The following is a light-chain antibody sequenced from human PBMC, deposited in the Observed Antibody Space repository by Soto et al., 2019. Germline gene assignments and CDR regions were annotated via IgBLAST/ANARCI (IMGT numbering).Light chain of an antibody. V-gene: IGLV3-21*02. CDR2: DDS. CDR1: SIGSKS. CDR3: QVWIGTSDHPGV. Sequence: SYELTQPHSVSVAPGQTARITCEGDSIGSKSVHWYQQKPGQAPVLVVYDDSGRPSGIPERFSGSNSGNTASLTLSRVEAGDEADYYCQVWIGTSDHPGVFGPGTKVTVL. J-gene: IGLJ1*01.